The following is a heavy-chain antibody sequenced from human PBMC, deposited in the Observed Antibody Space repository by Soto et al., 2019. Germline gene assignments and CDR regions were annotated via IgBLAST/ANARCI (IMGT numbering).Heavy chain of an antibody. V-gene: IGHV4-59*11. D-gene: IGHD7-27*01. CDR3: TRANWYSEY. CDR1: GVSISNHY. CDR2: IYYNGNT. Sequence: QVQLQESGPGLVKPSETLSLTCTVSGVSISNHYWSWIRQPPGKGLEWIGYIYYNGNTNYNPSIKSRVTMSVDTSKNQISLKLSSVTAADTAVYYCTRANWYSEYWGQGTLVTVSS. J-gene: IGHJ4*02.